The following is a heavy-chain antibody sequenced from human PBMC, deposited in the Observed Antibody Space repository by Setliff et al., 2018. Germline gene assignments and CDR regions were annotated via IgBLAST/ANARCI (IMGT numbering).Heavy chain of an antibody. D-gene: IGHD2-21*01. CDR1: GYTFTNYA. CDR2: INTYSGQP. V-gene: IGHV7-4-1*02. J-gene: IGHJ5*02. CDR3: ARVQGAVGAVMIPLDL. Sequence: ASVKVSCKAPGYTFTNYALNWVRQAPGQAPEWLGMINTYSGQPTYAQAFGGRFVFSLDTSANTAYLEINSLKSDDTATYYCARVQGAVGAVMIPLDLWGQGTLVTVSS.